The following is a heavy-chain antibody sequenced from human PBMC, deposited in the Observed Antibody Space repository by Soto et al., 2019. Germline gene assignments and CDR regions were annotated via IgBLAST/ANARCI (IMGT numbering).Heavy chain of an antibody. CDR2: ISGSSDST. D-gene: IGHD1-26*01. J-gene: IGHJ4*02. Sequence: EVQLLESGGGLVQPGGSLRFSCAASGFTFSSYAMNWVRQAPGKGLEWVSVISGSSDSTYYADSVKGRFTISRDNSKKPLYLQMNRLRAGDTAIYYCARRGSGSYYDYWGQGTLVTVSS. CDR1: GFTFSSYA. V-gene: IGHV3-23*01. CDR3: ARRGSGSYYDY.